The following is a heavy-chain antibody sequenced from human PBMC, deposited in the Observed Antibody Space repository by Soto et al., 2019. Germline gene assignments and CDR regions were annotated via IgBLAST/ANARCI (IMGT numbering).Heavy chain of an antibody. CDR2: IYHSGST. V-gene: IGHV4-30-2*01. J-gene: IGHJ4*02. Sequence: QLQLQESGSGLVKPSQTLSLTCAVSGGSISSGGYSWSWIRQPPGKGLEWIGYIYHSGSTYYNPSLNTRVTPSGDRSKNQFSLKLGSVTAADTAVYYGARGQVVAAQHWGQGTLVTVSS. CDR1: GGSISSGGYS. D-gene: IGHD2-15*01. CDR3: ARGQVVAAQH.